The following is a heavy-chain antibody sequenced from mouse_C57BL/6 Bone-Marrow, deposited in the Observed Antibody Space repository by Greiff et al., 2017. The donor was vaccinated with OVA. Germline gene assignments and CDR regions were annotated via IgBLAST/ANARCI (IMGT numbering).Heavy chain of an antibody. D-gene: IGHD2-2*01. CDR1: GYTFTSYD. CDR3: ARFGYGYDRGFDY. Sequence: VQLQQSGPELVKPGASVKLSCKASGYTFTSYDTNWVKQRPGQGLEWIGWIYPRDGSTKYNEKFKGKATLTVDTSSSTAYMELHSLTSEDSAVYFCARFGYGYDRGFDYWGQGTTLTVSS. J-gene: IGHJ2*01. V-gene: IGHV1-85*01. CDR2: IYPRDGST.